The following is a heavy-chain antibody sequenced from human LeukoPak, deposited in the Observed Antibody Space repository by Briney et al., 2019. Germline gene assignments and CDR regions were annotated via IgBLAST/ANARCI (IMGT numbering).Heavy chain of an antibody. CDR3: ATRGRDYDILTGYSYYYYYYYMDV. CDR1: GYTFTSYD. Sequence: GASVKVSCKASGYTFTSYDINWVRQATGQGLEWMGWMNPNSGNTGYAQKFQGRVTMTRNTSISTAYMELSSLRSEDTAVYYCATRGRDYDILTGYSYYYYYYYMDVWGKGTTVTVSS. J-gene: IGHJ6*03. V-gene: IGHV1-8*01. CDR2: MNPNSGNT. D-gene: IGHD3-9*01.